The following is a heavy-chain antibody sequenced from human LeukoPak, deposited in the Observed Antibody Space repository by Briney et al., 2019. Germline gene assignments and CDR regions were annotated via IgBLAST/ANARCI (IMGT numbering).Heavy chain of an antibody. Sequence: ASVKVSCKASGGTFSSYAISWVRQAPGQGLEWMGRIIPILGIANYAQKFQGRVTITADKSTSTAHMELSSLRSEDTAVYYCARERGTMVRGVPKGAFDIWGQGTMVTVSS. CDR2: IIPILGIA. CDR3: ARERGTMVRGVPKGAFDI. CDR1: GGTFSSYA. D-gene: IGHD3-10*01. J-gene: IGHJ3*02. V-gene: IGHV1-69*04.